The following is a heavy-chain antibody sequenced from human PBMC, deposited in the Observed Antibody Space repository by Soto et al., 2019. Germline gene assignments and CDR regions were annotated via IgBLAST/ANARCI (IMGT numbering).Heavy chain of an antibody. CDR3: VHRRDGYNSAFFDY. V-gene: IGHV1-69*13. J-gene: IGHJ4*02. CDR1: GGTFSSYA. CDR2: IIRIFHTS. D-gene: IGHD5-12*01. Sequence: GASVKVSCKASGGTFSSYAFSGVRQAPGQGLEWMGGIIRIFHTSTYAQNFQGRVTITADESTSTAYMELINLRSDDTAVYYCVHRRDGYNSAFFDYWGQGTLVTVSS.